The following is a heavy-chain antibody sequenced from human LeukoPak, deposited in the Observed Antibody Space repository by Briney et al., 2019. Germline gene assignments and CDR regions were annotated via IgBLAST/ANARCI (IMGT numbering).Heavy chain of an antibody. Sequence: GGSLRLSCAASGFTFSSYAMHWVRQAPGKGLEWVAVISYDGSNKYYADSVKGRFTISRDNSKNTLYLQMNSLRAEDTAVYYCAKTGRYCSVGSCYWSYYYMDVWGKGTTVTVSS. V-gene: IGHV3-30-3*02. CDR1: GFTFSSYA. J-gene: IGHJ6*03. CDR3: AKTGRYCSVGSCYWSYYYMDV. CDR2: ISYDGSNK. D-gene: IGHD2-15*01.